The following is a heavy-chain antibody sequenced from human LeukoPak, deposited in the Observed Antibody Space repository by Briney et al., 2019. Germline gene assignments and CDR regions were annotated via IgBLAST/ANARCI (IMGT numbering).Heavy chain of an antibody. CDR1: GGTFNRYA. D-gene: IGHD3-16*01. CDR3: ARADNWEGAKGD. Sequence: SVKVSCKASGGTFNRYAISWVRQAPGQGLEWMGGIIPMFDTANYAQRFQGRLTITADKSTSTAYMELSSLTSEDTAVYYCARADNWEGAKGDWGQGTMVTVSS. V-gene: IGHV1-69*06. J-gene: IGHJ3*01. CDR2: IIPMFDTA.